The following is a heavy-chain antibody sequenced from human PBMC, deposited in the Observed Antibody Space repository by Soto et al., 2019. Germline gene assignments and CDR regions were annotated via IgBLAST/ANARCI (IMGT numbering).Heavy chain of an antibody. J-gene: IGHJ5*02. Sequence: QLQLQESGSGLVKPSQTLSLTCAVSGGSISSGGYSWSWIRQPPGKGLEWIGYIYHSGSTYYNPSLKSRVTISVDRSKNQFSLKLSSVTAADTAVYYGARNDYDILTGYWGRWFDPWGQGTLVTVSS. V-gene: IGHV4-30-2*01. D-gene: IGHD3-9*01. CDR2: IYHSGST. CDR1: GGSISSGGYS. CDR3: ARNDYDILTGYWGRWFDP.